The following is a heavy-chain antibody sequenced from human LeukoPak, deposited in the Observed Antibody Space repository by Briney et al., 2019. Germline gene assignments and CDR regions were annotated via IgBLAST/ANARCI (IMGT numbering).Heavy chain of an antibody. V-gene: IGHV1-69*05. CDR1: GGTFSSYA. D-gene: IGHD3-3*01. CDR2: IIPIFGTA. J-gene: IGHJ6*03. Sequence: SVKVSCKASGGTFSSYAISWVRQAPGQGLEWMGRIIPIFGTANYAQKFQGRVTITTDESTSTAYMELSSLRSEDTAVYYCARGKRSKTRITIFGVARGKNYYYYYMDVWGKGTTVTVSS. CDR3: ARGKRSKTRITIFGVARGKNYYYYYMDV.